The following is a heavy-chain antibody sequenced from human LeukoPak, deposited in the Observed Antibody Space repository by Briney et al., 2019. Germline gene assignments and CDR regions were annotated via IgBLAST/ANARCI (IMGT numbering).Heavy chain of an antibody. CDR2: ISWDGGNI. V-gene: IGHV3-43*01. Sequence: GGSLRLSCAASGFTFGDYTMHWVRQPPGKGLEWVSLISWDGGNIYYADSVKGRFSISRDNAQNSLYLQMNSLRAEDTAVYYCAKDIDSSSWSAHDFDYWGQGTLVTVSS. CDR3: AKDIDSSSWSAHDFDY. J-gene: IGHJ4*02. D-gene: IGHD6-13*01. CDR1: GFTFGDYT.